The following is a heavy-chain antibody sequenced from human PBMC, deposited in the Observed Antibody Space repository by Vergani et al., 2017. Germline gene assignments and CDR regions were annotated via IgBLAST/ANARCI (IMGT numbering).Heavy chain of an antibody. CDR2: IYYSGST. D-gene: IGHD5-18*01. V-gene: IGHV4-59*01. CDR1: GGSISSYY. CDR3: AREVGYSYGEGWFDP. J-gene: IGHJ5*02. Sequence: QVQLQESGPGLVKPSETLSLTCTVSGGSISSYYWSWIRQPPGKGLEWIGYIYYSGSTNYNPSLKSRVTISVDTSKNQFSLKLSPVTAADTAVYYCAREVGYSYGEGWFDPWGQGTLVTVSS.